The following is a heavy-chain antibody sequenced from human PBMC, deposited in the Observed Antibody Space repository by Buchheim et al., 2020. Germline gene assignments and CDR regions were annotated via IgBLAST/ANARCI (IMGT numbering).Heavy chain of an antibody. Sequence: QLQLQESGPGLVKPSETLSLTCTVSGGSISSSSYYWGWIRQPPGKGLEWIGSIYYSGSTYYNPSLKSRVTISVDTSKNQFSLKLSSVTAADTAVYYCARHPRQRAWRYYFDYWGQGTL. CDR2: IYYSGST. J-gene: IGHJ4*02. V-gene: IGHV4-39*01. D-gene: IGHD3-3*01. CDR3: ARHPRQRAWRYYFDY. CDR1: GGSISSSSYY.